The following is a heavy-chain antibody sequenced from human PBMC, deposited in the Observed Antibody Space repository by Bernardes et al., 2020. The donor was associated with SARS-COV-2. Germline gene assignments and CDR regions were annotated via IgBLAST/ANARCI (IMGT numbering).Heavy chain of an antibody. J-gene: IGHJ5*02. CDR3: AGGLLGESWTGYYWFDP. D-gene: IGHD3-3*01. CDR2: IYYTGST. CDR1: GGSISRYY. V-gene: IGHV4-59*01. Sequence: SETLSLTCTVSGGSISRYYWSWLRQPPGKGLEWIGYIYYTGSTNYNPSLESRVTIETSKNQLSLKLSSVTAADTAVYYCAGGLLGESWTGYYWFDPWGPGVLVTVSS.